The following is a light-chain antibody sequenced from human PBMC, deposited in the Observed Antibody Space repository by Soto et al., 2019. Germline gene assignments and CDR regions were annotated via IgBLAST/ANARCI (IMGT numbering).Light chain of an antibody. CDR3: QQYGSSGT. J-gene: IGKJ1*01. CDR1: QSVSRNY. V-gene: IGKV3-20*01. CDR2: GAS. Sequence: EIVLTQSPGTLSFSPGERATLSCRASQSVSRNYLVWYQQKPGQAPRLLIYGASNRATGIPDRFSGSGSGTDFTLTISRLEPEDFAVYYCQQYGSSGTFGQGTKMEIK.